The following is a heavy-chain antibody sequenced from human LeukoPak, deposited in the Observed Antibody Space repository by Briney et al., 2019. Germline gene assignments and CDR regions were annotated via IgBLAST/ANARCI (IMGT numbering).Heavy chain of an antibody. CDR1: GYTFTSYG. V-gene: IGHV1-18*01. D-gene: IGHD6-19*01. CDR2: ISAYNGNT. Sequence: ASVKVSCKASGYTFTSYGISWVRQAPGQGLEWMGWISAYNGNTNYAQKLQGRVTMTTDTSTSTAYMELRSLRSDDTAVYYCASSIAVAGPLHYWGQGTLVTVSS. CDR3: ASSIAVAGPLHY. J-gene: IGHJ4*02.